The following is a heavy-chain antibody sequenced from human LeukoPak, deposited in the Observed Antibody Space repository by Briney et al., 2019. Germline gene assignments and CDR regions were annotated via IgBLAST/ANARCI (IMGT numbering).Heavy chain of an antibody. CDR3: ARKVPGAFDI. CDR1: GYSISTSYY. J-gene: IGHJ3*02. CDR2: IYHSGNT. Sequence: SETLSLTCTVSGYSISTSYYWGWIRQPPGKGLEWIGSIYHSGNTYYNPSLKSRVTISVDTSKNQFSLKLNSVTAADTAVYYCARKVPGAFDIWGQGTMVTVSS. V-gene: IGHV4-38-2*02.